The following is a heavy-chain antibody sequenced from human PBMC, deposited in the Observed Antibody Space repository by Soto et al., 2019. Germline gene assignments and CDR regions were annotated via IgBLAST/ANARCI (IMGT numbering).Heavy chain of an antibody. CDR2: IYHSGST. Sequence: QLQLQESGSGLVKPSQTLSLTCAVSGGSISSGGYSWSWIRQPPGKGLEWIGYIYHSGSTYYNPSLRSRVTISVDRSKNQFSLKLSSVTAADAAVYYWAITQCGGNSSGAFDIWGQGTMVTVSS. V-gene: IGHV4-30-2*01. CDR3: AITQCGGNSSGAFDI. CDR1: GGSISSGGYS. D-gene: IGHD2-21*02. J-gene: IGHJ3*02.